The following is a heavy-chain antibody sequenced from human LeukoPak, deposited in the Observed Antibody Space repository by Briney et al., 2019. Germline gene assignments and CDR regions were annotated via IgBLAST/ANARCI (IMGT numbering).Heavy chain of an antibody. D-gene: IGHD1-20*01. CDR2: IYPGDSDT. CDR1: GYSFTSHC. V-gene: IGHV5-51*01. J-gene: IGHJ4*02. Sequence: HGESLKISCQVSGYSFTSHCIGWVRQMPGKGLEWMGIIYPGDSDTRYSPSFQGHVSISVDKSINIAYLAWSSLRASDTAIYSCARTKGLYYWTSPTFSFDYWGQGALVTVSS. CDR3: ARTKGLYYWTSPTFSFDY.